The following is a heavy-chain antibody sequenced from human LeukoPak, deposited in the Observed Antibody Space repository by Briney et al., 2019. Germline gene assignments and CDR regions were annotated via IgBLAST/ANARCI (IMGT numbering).Heavy chain of an antibody. CDR3: AKDPGYGLYYFDY. CDR2: IWYDGSNK. D-gene: IGHD5-18*01. V-gene: IGHV3-33*06. CDR1: GFTFSNYG. J-gene: IGHJ4*02. Sequence: GGSLRLSCAASGFTFSNYGMHWVRQAPGKGLEWVAVIWYDGSNKYYADSVKGRFTISRDNSKNTLYLQMNSLGAEDTAVYYCAKDPGYGLYYFDYWGQGTLATVSS.